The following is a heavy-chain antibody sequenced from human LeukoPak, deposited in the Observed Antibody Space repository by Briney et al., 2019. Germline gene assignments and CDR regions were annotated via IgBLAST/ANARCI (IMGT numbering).Heavy chain of an antibody. D-gene: IGHD6-19*01. CDR2: IYYSGST. V-gene: IGHV4-4*02. CDR1: GGSISSSIW. J-gene: IGHJ6*03. CDR3: ARGGSGWNYYYYYMDV. Sequence: SETLSLTCAVSGGSISSSIWWSWVRQPPGKGLEWIGSIYYSGSTYYNPSLKSRVTISVDTSKNQFSLKLSSVTAADTAVYYCARGGSGWNYYYYYMDVWGKGTTVTISS.